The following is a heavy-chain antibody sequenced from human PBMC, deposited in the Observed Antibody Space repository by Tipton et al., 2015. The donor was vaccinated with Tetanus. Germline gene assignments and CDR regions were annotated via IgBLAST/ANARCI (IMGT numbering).Heavy chain of an antibody. CDR3: VRDRAAAGGSDY. Sequence: QSGPEVKRPGSSMRVSCKASGGSFHSLSINWVRQAPGQGLEWMGGIIPVFGAGNYAQKFQGRLTLTADKSTNTVYMELSNLRSDDTAVYYCVRDRAAAGGSDYWGQGTLVTV. V-gene: IGHV1-69*06. CDR1: GGSFHSLS. D-gene: IGHD6-25*01. J-gene: IGHJ4*02. CDR2: IIPVFGAG.